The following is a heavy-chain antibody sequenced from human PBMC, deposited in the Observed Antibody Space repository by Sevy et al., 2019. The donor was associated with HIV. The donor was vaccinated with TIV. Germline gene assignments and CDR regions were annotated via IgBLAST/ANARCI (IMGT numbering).Heavy chain of an antibody. CDR2: ISYDGRNK. V-gene: IGHV3-30*18. Sequence: GGSLRLSCAVSGIIFTTSGVHWVRQAPGKGLEWVAVISYDGRNKFYGDSVKGRFTISRDNSKNILYLQMNSLRAEDTAVYYCAKDFTGYNGMDVWGQGTMVTVSS. D-gene: IGHD3-9*01. CDR3: AKDFTGYNGMDV. J-gene: IGHJ6*02. CDR1: GIIFTTSG.